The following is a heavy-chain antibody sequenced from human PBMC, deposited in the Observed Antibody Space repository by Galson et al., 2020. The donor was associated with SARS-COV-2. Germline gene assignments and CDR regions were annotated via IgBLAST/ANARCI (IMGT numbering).Heavy chain of an antibody. V-gene: IGHV3-33*06. CDR2: IWYDGSNT. CDR3: AKNGYSYGYNEYYFDY. J-gene: IGHJ4*02. CDR1: GFTFSSYG. Sequence: GGSLRLSCAASGFTFSSYGMYWVRQAPGKGLEWVAVIWYDGSNTYYADSVKGRFTISRDNSKNTLYLQMNSLRAEDTAVYYCAKNGYSYGYNEYYFDYWGQGTLVTVSS. D-gene: IGHD5-18*01.